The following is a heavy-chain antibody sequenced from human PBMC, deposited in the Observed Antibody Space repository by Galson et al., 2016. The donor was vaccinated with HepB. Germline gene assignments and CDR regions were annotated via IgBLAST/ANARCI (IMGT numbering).Heavy chain of an antibody. CDR3: ANWDHYSDAFDF. Sequence: SVKVSCKASGVAFNSYGITWVRQAPGQGLERMGRITAHNDITKYAQKFQGRVAMTSDTSTKTFFMELRSLRSDDTAVYFCANWDHYSDAFDFWGQGTLVTVSS. D-gene: IGHD3-10*01. J-gene: IGHJ3*01. CDR1: GVAFNSYG. CDR2: ITAHNDIT. V-gene: IGHV1-18*04.